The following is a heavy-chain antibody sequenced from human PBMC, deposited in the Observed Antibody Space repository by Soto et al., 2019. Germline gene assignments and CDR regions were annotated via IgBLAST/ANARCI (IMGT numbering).Heavy chain of an antibody. Sequence: PGGSLRLSCAASGFTFSSYGMHWVRQAPGKGLEWVAVIWYDGSNKYYADSVKGRFTISRDNSKNTLYLQMNSLRAEDTAVYYCTTYIAAAGKTSDYWGQGTLVTVSS. CDR3: TTYIAAAGKTSDY. D-gene: IGHD6-13*01. CDR1: GFTFSSYG. CDR2: IWYDGSNK. J-gene: IGHJ4*02. V-gene: IGHV3-33*01.